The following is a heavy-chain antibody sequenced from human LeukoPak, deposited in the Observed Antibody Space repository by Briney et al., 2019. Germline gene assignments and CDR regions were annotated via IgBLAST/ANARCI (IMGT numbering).Heavy chain of an antibody. CDR2: IYYSGST. CDR1: GGSISSYY. Sequence: SETLSLTCTVSGGSISSYYWSWIRQPPGKGLEWIGYIYYSGSTNYNPSLKSRATISVDPSKMQVSLRLTSVTAADTAVYYCARGVWWDSNYYVDFWGNGTPVTVSS. CDR3: ARGVWWDSNYYVDF. V-gene: IGHV4-59*01. J-gene: IGHJ6*03. D-gene: IGHD3-16*01.